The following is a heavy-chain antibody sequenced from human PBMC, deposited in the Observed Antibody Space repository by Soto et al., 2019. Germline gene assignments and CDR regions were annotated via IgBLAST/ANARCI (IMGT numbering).Heavy chain of an antibody. J-gene: IGHJ3*02. V-gene: IGHV4-4*07. Sequence: SETLSLTCIVSGGSLSSYYWTWIRQPAGKGLEWIGRIYTSGSTNYNPSLKSRVAMSVDTSKNQFSLKLSSVTAADTAVYYCAAYSSSLGTFDIWGQGTKVTVSS. D-gene: IGHD6-13*01. CDR3: AAYSSSLGTFDI. CDR1: GGSLSSYY. CDR2: IYTSGST.